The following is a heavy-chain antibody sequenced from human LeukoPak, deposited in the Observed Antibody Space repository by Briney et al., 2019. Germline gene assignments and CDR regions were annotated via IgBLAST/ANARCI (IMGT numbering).Heavy chain of an antibody. CDR2: ISGSGGGT. D-gene: IGHD4-11*01. V-gene: IGHV3-23*01. CDR1: GFSFNNYC. CDR3: AKAPGYSNYVSYFDY. J-gene: IGHJ4*02. Sequence: GGSLRLSCATSGFSFNNYCMSWVRQAPGKGLEWVSAISGSGGGTYYADSVKGRFTISRDNSKNTLYLQLNSLRAEDTAVYYCAKAPGYSNYVSYFDYWGQGTLVTVSS.